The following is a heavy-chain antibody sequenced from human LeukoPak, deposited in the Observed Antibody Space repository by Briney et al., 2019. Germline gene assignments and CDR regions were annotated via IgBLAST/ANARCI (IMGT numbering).Heavy chain of an antibody. CDR2: IIPIFGTA. CDR3: ASSGPSIVVVPAATPAGDYYGMDV. CDR1: GGTFSSYA. D-gene: IGHD2-2*01. Sequence: ASVKVSCKASGGTFSSYAISWVRQAPGQGLEWMGGIIPIFGTANYAQKFQGRVTITADESTSTAYMELSRLRSDDTAAYYCASSGPSIVVVPAATPAGDYYGMDVWGQGTTVTVSS. J-gene: IGHJ6*02. V-gene: IGHV1-69*13.